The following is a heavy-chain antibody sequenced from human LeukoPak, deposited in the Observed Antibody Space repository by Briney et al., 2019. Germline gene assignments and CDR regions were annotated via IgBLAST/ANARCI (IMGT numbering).Heavy chain of an antibody. D-gene: IGHD3-22*01. CDR2: IKPDGSAQ. CDR1: GFTFSNSW. V-gene: IGHV3-7*01. CDR3: ANGGTYSSGP. J-gene: IGHJ5*02. Sequence: PGGSLRLSCAASGFTFSNSWMSWVRQAPGKGLEWVATIKPDGSAQYYVDSVKGRFTICRDNAKNSLFLQINSLRAEDTAVYYCANGGTYSSGPWGQGTLVTVSS.